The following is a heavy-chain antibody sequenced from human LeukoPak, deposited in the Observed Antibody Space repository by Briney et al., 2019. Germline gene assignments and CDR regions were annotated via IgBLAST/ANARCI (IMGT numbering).Heavy chain of an antibody. CDR1: GGTFSSYA. J-gene: IGHJ4*02. CDR2: IIPIFGTA. D-gene: IGHD3-3*01. CDR3: AIYDFWRGYYVD. Sequence: VASVKVSCKASGGTFSSYAISWVRQAPGQGLEWMGGIIPIFGTANYAQKFQGRVTITTDESTSTAYMELSSLRSEDTAVYYCAIYDFWRGYYVDWGQGTLVTVSS. V-gene: IGHV1-69*05.